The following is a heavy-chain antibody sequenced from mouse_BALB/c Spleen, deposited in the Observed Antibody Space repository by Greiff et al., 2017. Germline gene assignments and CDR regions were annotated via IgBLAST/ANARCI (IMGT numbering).Heavy chain of an antibody. CDR1: GFTFSSYA. CDR2: ISSGGSYT. J-gene: IGHJ3*01. CDR3: ARDYYGYGFAY. V-gene: IGHV5-9-4*01. D-gene: IGHD1-2*01. Sequence: EVMLVESGGGLVKPGGSLKLSCAASGFTFSSYAMSWVRQSPEKRLEWVAEISSGGSYTYYPDTVTGRFTISRDNAKNTLYLEMSSLRSEDTAMYYCARDYYGYGFAYWGQGTLVTVSA.